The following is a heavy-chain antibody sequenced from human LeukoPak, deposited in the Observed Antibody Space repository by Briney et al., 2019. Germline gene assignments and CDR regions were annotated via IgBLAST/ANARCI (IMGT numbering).Heavy chain of an antibody. V-gene: IGHV4-31*03. CDR3: ARSSGLRLDDY. CDR2: IYYSGST. D-gene: IGHD3-16*01. CDR1: GGSISSGGYY. Sequence: SETLSLTCTVSGGSISSGGYYWSWLRQHPGKGLEWIGYIYYSGSTYYNPSLKSRVTISVDTSKNQFSLKLSSVTAADTAVYYCARSSGLRLDDYWGQGTLVTVSS. J-gene: IGHJ4*02.